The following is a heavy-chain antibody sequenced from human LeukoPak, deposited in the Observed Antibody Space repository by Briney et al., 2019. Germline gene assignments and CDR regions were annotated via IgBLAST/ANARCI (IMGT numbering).Heavy chain of an antibody. V-gene: IGHV1-18*01. Sequence: ASVKVSCKTSGYTFTDYGLAWVRQAPGQGLEWLGGVTGFNGKTTYARRVEDRLILTTNTSTSTGTLDLRGLRADDTAVYYCARVGSSGEFDFWGQGTLVTVSS. CDR3: ARVGSSGEFDF. CDR2: VTGFNGKT. CDR1: GYTFTDYG. J-gene: IGHJ4*02. D-gene: IGHD3-10*01.